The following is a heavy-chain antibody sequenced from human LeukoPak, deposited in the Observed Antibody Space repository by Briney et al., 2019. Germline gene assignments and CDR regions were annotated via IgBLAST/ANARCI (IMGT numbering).Heavy chain of an antibody. CDR3: ARVPRIEAGATGDWFDP. CDR2: IYYSGST. V-gene: IGHV4-59*01. Sequence: ETSETLSLTCTVSGGSISSYYWSWIRQPPGKGLEWIGFIYYSGSTNYNPSLKSRVTISVDTSKNQFFLNLRSVTAADTAVYYCARVPRIEAGATGDWFDPWGQGTVVTVSS. D-gene: IGHD6-13*01. J-gene: IGHJ5*02. CDR1: GGSISSYY.